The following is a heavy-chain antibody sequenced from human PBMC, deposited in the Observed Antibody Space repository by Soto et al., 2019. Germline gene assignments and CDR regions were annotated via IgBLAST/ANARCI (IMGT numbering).Heavy chain of an antibody. CDR2: TISRGSA. D-gene: IGHD6-13*01. CDR3: ARGSSYIAAAGQMIYYFDY. Sequence: TSETLSLTCTVSGDSIGNSYWSWIRQPPGKGLEWIGLTISRGSANYNPSLKSRVTISVDTSKNQFSLKLSSVTAADTAVYYCARGSSYIAAAGQMIYYFDYWGQGTLVSVS. CDR1: GDSIGNSY. J-gene: IGHJ4*02. V-gene: IGHV4-4*09.